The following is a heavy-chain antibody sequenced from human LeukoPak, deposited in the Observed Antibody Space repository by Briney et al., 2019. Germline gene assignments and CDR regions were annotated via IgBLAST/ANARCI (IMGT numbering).Heavy chain of an antibody. CDR1: GYTFTSYD. V-gene: IGHV1-8*01. CDR3: ARVFRGSSSVEGPPNWYFDL. D-gene: IGHD1-1*01. J-gene: IGHJ2*01. CDR2: MNPNTGNT. Sequence: AASVKVSCKASGYTFTSYDINWVRQATGHGLEWMGWMNPNTGNTDYAQEFLGRVTMTRNTSISTAYMELSSLRSEDTAVYYCARVFRGSSSVEGPPNWYFDLWGRGTLVTVSS.